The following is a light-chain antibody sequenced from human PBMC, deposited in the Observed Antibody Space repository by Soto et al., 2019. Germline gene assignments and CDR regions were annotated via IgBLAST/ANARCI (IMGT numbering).Light chain of an antibody. CDR3: GTSDSSLNVCV. CDR2: DNN. CDR1: SSNIGNNY. V-gene: IGLV1-51*01. Sequence: QSVLTQPPSVSAAPGQRVTVSCYGSSSNIGNNYVSWYQQLPGTAPQLLIYDNNERASGIPDRFSGSKSGTSATLAITGLQTRDEADYHCGTSDSSLNVCVFGSGTKLTVL. J-gene: IGLJ1*01.